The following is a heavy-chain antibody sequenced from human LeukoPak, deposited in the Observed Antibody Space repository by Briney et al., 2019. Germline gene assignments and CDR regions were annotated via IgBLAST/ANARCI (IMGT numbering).Heavy chain of an antibody. CDR1: GFTFSNYA. V-gene: IGHV3-30*01. CDR2: ISFDATKE. J-gene: IGHJ3*02. D-gene: IGHD1-26*01. CDR3: AWFKVGSNTTQKNAFDI. Sequence: GGSLRLSCAGSGFTFSNYAMHWVRQAPGKGLERVAVISFDATKEYFGKSVKGRFTISRDNSKSTLFLQMHSLRVEDTALYFCAWFKVGSNTTQKNAFDIWGRGTVVTVSS.